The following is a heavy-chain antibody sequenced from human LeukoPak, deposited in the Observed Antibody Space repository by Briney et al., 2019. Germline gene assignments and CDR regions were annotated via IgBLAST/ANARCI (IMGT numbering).Heavy chain of an antibody. V-gene: IGHV1-2*02. J-gene: IGHJ4*02. CDR3: ARDKSWDY. CDR2: INPNSGGT. CDR1: GYTFTGYY. Sequence: ASVMVSCKASGYTFTGYYMHWVRQAPGQGLEWMGWINPNSGGTNYAQNFQGRVTMTRDTSISTAYMELSRLRSDDTAVYYCARDKSWDYWGQGTLVTVSS.